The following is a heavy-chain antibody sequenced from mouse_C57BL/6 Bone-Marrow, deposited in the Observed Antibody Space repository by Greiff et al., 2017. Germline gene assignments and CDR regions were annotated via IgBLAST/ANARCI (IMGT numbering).Heavy chain of an antibody. CDR1: GFNIKDDY. Sequence: EVMLVESGAELVRPGASVKLSCTASGFNIKDDYMHWVKQRPEQGLEWIGWIDPENGDTEYASKFQGKATITADTSSNTAYLQLSSLTSEDTAVYYCTTRGTTVADYWGQGTTLTVSS. CDR2: IDPENGDT. V-gene: IGHV14-4*01. J-gene: IGHJ2*01. D-gene: IGHD1-1*01. CDR3: TTRGTTVADY.